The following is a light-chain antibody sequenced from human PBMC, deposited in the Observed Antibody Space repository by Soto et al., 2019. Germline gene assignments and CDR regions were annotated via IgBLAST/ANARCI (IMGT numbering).Light chain of an antibody. CDR1: SSDIGDSNY. V-gene: IGLV2-14*03. J-gene: IGLJ1*01. Sequence: ALTQPASVSGSPGQSITISCTGTSSDIGDSNYVSWYQQHPGKAPKLVIYDVSNRPSGVSNRFSGSKSANTASLTISGLQAEDEADYYCSSFRSSSTSYVFGTGTKVTVL. CDR2: DVS. CDR3: SSFRSSSTSYV.